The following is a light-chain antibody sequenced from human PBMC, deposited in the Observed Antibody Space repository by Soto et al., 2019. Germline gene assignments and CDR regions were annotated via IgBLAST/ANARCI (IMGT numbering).Light chain of an antibody. J-gene: IGLJ2*01. CDR3: SSFTTTTTLVV. V-gene: IGLV2-14*01. Sequence: QSVLAQPASVSGSPGQSITISCTGTSSDVGSYNYVSWYQQHPGKAPKLMIYEVSYRPSGVSNRFSGSKSGNTASLTISGLQVEDEADYYCSSFTTTTTLVVFGGGTQLTVL. CDR1: SSDVGSYNY. CDR2: EVS.